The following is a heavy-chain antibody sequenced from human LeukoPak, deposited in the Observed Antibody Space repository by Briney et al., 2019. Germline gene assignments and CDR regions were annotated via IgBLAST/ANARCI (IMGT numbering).Heavy chain of an antibody. CDR3: AGRGGTTDY. CDR1: GFTFSDYY. CDR2: ISSSGNII. V-gene: IGHV3-11*04. D-gene: IGHD1-7*01. Sequence: PGGSLRLSCAASGFTFSDYYMNWIRQAPGKGLEWVSYISSSGNIIYYADSVKGRFTISRDNAKNSLYLQMNSLRAEDTAVYYCAGRGGTTDYWGQGTLVTVSS. J-gene: IGHJ4*02.